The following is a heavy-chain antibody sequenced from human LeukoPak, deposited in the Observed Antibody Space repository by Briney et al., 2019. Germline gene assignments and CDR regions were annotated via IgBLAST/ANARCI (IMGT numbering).Heavy chain of an antibody. CDR2: ISSSGNTI. V-gene: IGHV3-48*03. J-gene: IGHJ4*02. CDR1: GFTFSSYE. Sequence: GGSLRLSCAASGFTFSSYEMNWVRQAPGKGLEWVSYISSSGNTIYYADSVKGRFAISRDNAKNTLYLQMNSLRLDDTAVYYCASPSPGGGAAGLFDYWGQGALVTVSS. D-gene: IGHD6-13*01. CDR3: ASPSPGGGAAGLFDY.